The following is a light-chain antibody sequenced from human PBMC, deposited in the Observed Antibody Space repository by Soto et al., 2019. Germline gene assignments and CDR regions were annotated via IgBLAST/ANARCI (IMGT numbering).Light chain of an antibody. CDR3: QQYGNSPQM. CDR2: GAS. CDR1: QSVSSNY. V-gene: IGKV3-20*01. J-gene: IGKJ1*01. Sequence: EIVLTQSPGTLSLSPGERATLSCRASQSVSSNYLAWYQQRPGQAPRLLIYGASSRATGIPDRFSGSGSGTDFTLTISRLEPEDCAVYYCQQYGNSPQMFGQGTKVEIK.